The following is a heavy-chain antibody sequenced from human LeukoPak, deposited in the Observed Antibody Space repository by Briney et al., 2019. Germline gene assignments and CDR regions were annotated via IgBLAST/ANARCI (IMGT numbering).Heavy chain of an antibody. V-gene: IGHV5-51*01. D-gene: IGHD4-11*01. CDR1: EYTFTNYW. Sequence: GESLKISCKGSEYTFTNYWIGWVRQMPGKGPEWKGIIYPGDSDTRYSPSFQGQVTISVDKSISTAYLQWSSLKASDTAMYYCARHYSNYDLDPFDYWGQGTLVTLSS. J-gene: IGHJ4*02. CDR3: ARHYSNYDLDPFDY. CDR2: IYPGDSDT.